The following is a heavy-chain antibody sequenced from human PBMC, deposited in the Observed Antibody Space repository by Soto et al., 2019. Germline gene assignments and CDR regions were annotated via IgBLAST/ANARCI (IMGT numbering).Heavy chain of an antibody. CDR2: ISGSGRTT. D-gene: IGHD5-12*01. Sequence: EVQLLESGGGLVQPGGSLRLSCAASGFTFGNYAMSWVRQAPGKGLEGVSGISGSGRTTCYGDSGRGRFTISRDNSKNTGYLEMNNLRGEDTAVYYCAKAVATISDFDYWGQGTLVTVSS. V-gene: IGHV3-23*01. J-gene: IGHJ4*02. CDR1: GFTFGNYA. CDR3: AKAVATISDFDY.